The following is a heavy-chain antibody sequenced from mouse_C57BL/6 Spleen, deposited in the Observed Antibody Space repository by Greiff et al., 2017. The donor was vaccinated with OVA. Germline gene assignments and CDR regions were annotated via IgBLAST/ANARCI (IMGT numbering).Heavy chain of an antibody. CDR2: ISDGGSYT. CDR1: GFTFSSYA. V-gene: IGHV5-4*01. J-gene: IGHJ2*01. CDR3: AREGDYYGSSYAY. Sequence: EVKLVESGGGLVKPGGSLKLSCAASGFTFSSYAMSWVRQTPEKRLEWVATISDGGSYTYYPDNVKGRFTISRDNAKNNLYLQMSHLKSEDTAMYYCAREGDYYGSSYAYWGQGTTLTVSS. D-gene: IGHD1-1*01.